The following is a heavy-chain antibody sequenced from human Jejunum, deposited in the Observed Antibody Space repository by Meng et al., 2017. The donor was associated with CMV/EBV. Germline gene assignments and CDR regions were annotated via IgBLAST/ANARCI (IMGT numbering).Heavy chain of an antibody. CDR1: GWSLSSYY. CDR2: INHSGST. V-gene: IGHV4-34*01. D-gene: IGHD3-16*02. Sequence: VQLPQCGAGLLKPSETLSLTCGVHGWSLSSYYWSWIRQPPGKGLEWIAEINHSGSTNYNPSLASRVTISVDSSKNQFSLKLSSVTDADTAVYYCARHQNGGTYPLDYWGQGTLVTVSS. J-gene: IGHJ4*02. CDR3: ARHQNGGTYPLDY.